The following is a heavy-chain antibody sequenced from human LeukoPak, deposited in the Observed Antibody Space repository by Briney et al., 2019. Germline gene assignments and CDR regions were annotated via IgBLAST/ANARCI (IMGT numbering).Heavy chain of an antibody. V-gene: IGHV3-74*01. D-gene: IGHD1-26*01. CDR3: TGRGAASDAFDI. Sequence: GGSLRLSCAASGFTFSSYWMHWVRQAPGKGLVWVSRIKYDGSSTNYADSVTGRFTISRDNAKNTLYLQMNSLRAEDTAVYYCTGRGAASDAFDIWGQGTMVTVSS. CDR2: IKYDGSST. CDR1: GFTFSSYW. J-gene: IGHJ3*02.